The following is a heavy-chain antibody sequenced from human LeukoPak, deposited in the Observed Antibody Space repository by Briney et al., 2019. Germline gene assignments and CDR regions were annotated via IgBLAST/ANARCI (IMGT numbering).Heavy chain of an antibody. V-gene: IGHV1-2*02. CDR2: INPNSGGT. CDR3: ARRRYYDFWSGYLAGGHFDY. J-gene: IGHJ4*02. D-gene: IGHD3-3*01. Sequence: GASVKVSCKASGYTFTGYYMHWVRQAPGQGLEWMGWINPNSGGTNYAQKFQGRVTMTRDTSISTAYMELSRLRSDDTAVYYCARRRYYDFWSGYLAGGHFDYWGQGTLVTVSS. CDR1: GYTFTGYY.